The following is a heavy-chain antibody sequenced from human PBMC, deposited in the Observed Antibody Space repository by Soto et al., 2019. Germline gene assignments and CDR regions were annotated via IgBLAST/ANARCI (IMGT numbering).Heavy chain of an antibody. J-gene: IGHJ4*02. CDR1: GFTSNNDW. V-gene: IGHV3-7*01. CDR3: ARYSAQLGDLSL. CDR2: IKQDGSEK. Sequence: EVQLVESGGGLVQPGGSLRLSCAASGFTSNNDWMAWVRQAPGKGLEWAATIKQDGSEKHYVDSVKGRFSISRDNAKNSLSVQMDAVRADDTAVYYWARYSAQLGDLSLGGQGTLVAVSS. D-gene: IGHD3-16*02.